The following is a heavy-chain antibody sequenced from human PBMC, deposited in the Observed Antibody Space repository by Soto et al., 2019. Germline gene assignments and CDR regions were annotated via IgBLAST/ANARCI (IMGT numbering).Heavy chain of an antibody. Sequence: QSQTLSLTCAVYGGSFSGYYWSWIRQPPGKGLEWIGEINHSGSTNYNPSLKSRVTISVDTSKNQFSLKLSSVTAADTAVYYCARGLPTDYWGQGTLVTVSS. CDR1: GGSFSGYY. CDR3: ARGLPTDY. CDR2: INHSGST. J-gene: IGHJ4*02. V-gene: IGHV4-34*01.